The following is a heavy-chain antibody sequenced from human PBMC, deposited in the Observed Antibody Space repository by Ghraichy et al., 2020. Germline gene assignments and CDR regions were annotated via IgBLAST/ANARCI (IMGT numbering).Heavy chain of an antibody. CDR2: ISYDGSNK. D-gene: IGHD2-15*01. Sequence: LSLTCAASGFTFSSYAMHWVRQAPGKGLEWVAVISYDGSNKYYADSVKGRFTISRDNSKNTLYLQMNSLRAEDTAVYYCARDAGYCSGGSCEDDAFDIWGQGTMVTVSS. V-gene: IGHV3-30*04. J-gene: IGHJ3*02. CDR1: GFTFSSYA. CDR3: ARDAGYCSGGSCEDDAFDI.